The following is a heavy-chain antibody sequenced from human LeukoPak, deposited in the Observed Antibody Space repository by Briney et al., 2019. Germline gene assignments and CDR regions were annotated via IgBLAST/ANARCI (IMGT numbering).Heavy chain of an antibody. CDR3: ARVAVTMVRGVIITYIDYYYYMDV. Sequence: GGSLRLSCAASGFTVSSNYMSWVRQAPGKGLEWVSVIYSGGSTYYADSVKGRFTISRDNSKNTLYLQMNSLRAEDTAVYYCARVAVTMVRGVIITYIDYYYYMDVWGKGTTVTISS. V-gene: IGHV3-53*01. CDR1: GFTVSSNY. D-gene: IGHD3-10*01. J-gene: IGHJ6*03. CDR2: IYSGGST.